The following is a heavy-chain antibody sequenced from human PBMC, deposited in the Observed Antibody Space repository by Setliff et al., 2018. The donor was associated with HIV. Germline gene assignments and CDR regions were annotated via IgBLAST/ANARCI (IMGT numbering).Heavy chain of an antibody. CDR1: GYTFTGYY. Sequence: GASVKVSCKASGYTFTGYYMHWVRQAPGQGLEWMAWISAYNGNTKSAQKFQGRVSMTTDTSTNTAYMELRSLGCDDTAVYFCARDRGGTTSRNNYNYYYDYMDVWGKGTTVTVS. V-gene: IGHV1-18*04. CDR2: ISAYNGNT. D-gene: IGHD1-1*01. J-gene: IGHJ6*03. CDR3: ARDRGGTTSRNNYNYYYDYMDV.